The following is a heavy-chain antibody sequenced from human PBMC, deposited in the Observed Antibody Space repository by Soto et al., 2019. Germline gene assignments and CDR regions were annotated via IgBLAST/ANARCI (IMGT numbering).Heavy chain of an antibody. CDR2: IYYSGST. J-gene: IGHJ5*02. Sequence: SETLSLTCAVSGGSISSGDYYWSWIRQPPGKGLEWIGYIYYSGSTYYNPSLKSRVTISVDTSKNQFSLKLSSVTAADTAVYYCARERPDGSRLAPWGQGTLVTVSS. CDR3: ARERPDGSRLAP. V-gene: IGHV4-30-4*01. CDR1: GGSISSGDYY. D-gene: IGHD6-13*01.